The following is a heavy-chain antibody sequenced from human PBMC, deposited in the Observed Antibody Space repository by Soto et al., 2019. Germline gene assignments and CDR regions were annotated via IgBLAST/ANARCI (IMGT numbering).Heavy chain of an antibody. Sequence: GGSLRLSCAASGFTFSSYSMNWVRQAPGKGLEWVSYISSSSSTIYYADSVKGRFTISRDNAKNSLYLQMNSLRAEDTAVYYCASLVGGSLELDVWGKGTTVTVSS. CDR1: GFTFSSYS. J-gene: IGHJ6*04. D-gene: IGHD3-3*01. CDR2: ISSSSSTI. V-gene: IGHV3-48*01. CDR3: ASLVGGSLELDV.